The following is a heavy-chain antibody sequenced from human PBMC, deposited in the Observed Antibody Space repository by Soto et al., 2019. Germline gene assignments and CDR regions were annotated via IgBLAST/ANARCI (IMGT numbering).Heavy chain of an antibody. CDR1: GFTFSSYW. CDR3: ARDTYGAPPYNWFDP. J-gene: IGHJ5*02. V-gene: IGHV3-7*01. CDR2: IKQDGSEK. D-gene: IGHD4-17*01. Sequence: GGSLRLSCAASGFTFSSYWMSWVRQAPGKGLEWVANIKQDGSEKYYVDSVKGRFTISRDNAKNSLYLQMNSLRAEDTAVYYCARDTYGAPPYNWFDPWGQGTLVTVSS.